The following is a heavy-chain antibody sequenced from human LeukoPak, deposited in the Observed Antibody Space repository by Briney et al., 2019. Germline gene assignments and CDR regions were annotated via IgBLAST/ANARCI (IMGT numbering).Heavy chain of an antibody. V-gene: IGHV3-30-3*01. CDR3: ARDQAKEGMDV. J-gene: IGHJ6*02. Sequence: PGGSLRLSCAASGFTFSSYAMHWVRQAPGKGLEWVAVISYDGSNKYYADSVEGRFTISRDNSKNTLYLQMNSLRAEDTAVYYCARDQAKEGMDVWGQGTTVTVSS. CDR2: ISYDGSNK. CDR1: GFTFSSYA.